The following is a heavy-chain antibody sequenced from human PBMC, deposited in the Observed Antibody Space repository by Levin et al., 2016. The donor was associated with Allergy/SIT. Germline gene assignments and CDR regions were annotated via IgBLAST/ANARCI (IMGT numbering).Heavy chain of an antibody. V-gene: IGHV1-46*01. D-gene: IGHD2-21*02. CDR1: GYTFTSYY. Sequence: ASVKVSCKASGYTFTSYYMHWVRQAPGQGLEWMGIINPSGGSTSYAQKFQGRVTITADESTSTAYMELSSLRSEDTAVYYCATDCGGDCWFGYWGQGTLVTVSS. CDR3: ATDCGGDCWFGY. J-gene: IGHJ4*02. CDR2: INPSGGST.